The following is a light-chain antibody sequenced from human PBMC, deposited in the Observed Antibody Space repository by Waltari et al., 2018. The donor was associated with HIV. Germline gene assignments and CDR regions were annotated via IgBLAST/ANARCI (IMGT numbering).Light chain of an antibody. Sequence: SYELTQPPSVPVSQGQTARITCPGDALPKQYAYWYQQKPGQAPVLVIYKDSERPSGIPERFSGSSSGTTVTLTISGVQAEDEADYYCQSADSSGTLYVFGTGTKVTVL. J-gene: IGLJ1*01. CDR1: ALPKQY. V-gene: IGLV3-25*03. CDR3: QSADSSGTLYV. CDR2: KDS.